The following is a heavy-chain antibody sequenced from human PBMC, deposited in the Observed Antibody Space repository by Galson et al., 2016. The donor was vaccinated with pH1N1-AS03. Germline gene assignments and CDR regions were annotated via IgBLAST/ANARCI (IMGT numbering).Heavy chain of an antibody. CDR2: ISWDGSNT. V-gene: IGHV3-9*01. Sequence: SLRLSCAATGFTFDYYAMHWIRQRPGKGLEWVSGISWDGSNTDYADSVKGRFTISRDNAKNSRYLQMNSLRPEDTALYYCAKAERGVYYFRLTFEIWGQGTMVTVSS. J-gene: IGHJ3*02. D-gene: IGHD3-10*01. CDR1: GFTFDYYA. CDR3: AKAERGVYYFRLTFEI.